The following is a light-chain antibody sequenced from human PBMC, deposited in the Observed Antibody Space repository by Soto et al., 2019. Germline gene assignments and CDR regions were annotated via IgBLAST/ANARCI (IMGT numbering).Light chain of an antibody. J-gene: IGKJ3*01. V-gene: IGKV3-11*01. Sequence: EIVLTQSPATLSLSPGERATLSCRASQTVSTYLAWYQQKPGQAPRLLIYDASNRATGIPARFSGSGSGTDFTLTISSLEPEDFALYYCQQRRNWPTFTFGPGTKVDIK. CDR1: QTVSTY. CDR2: DAS. CDR3: QQRRNWPTFT.